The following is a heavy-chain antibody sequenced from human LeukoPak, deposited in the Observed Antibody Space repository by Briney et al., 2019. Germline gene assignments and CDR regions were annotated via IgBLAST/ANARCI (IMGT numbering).Heavy chain of an antibody. V-gene: IGHV1-2*02. CDR2: SDPNSGAT. D-gene: IGHD3-22*01. J-gene: IGHJ4*02. Sequence: GASVKVSCKTSGYTFISYYIHWLRQAPGQGLEWLGWSDPNSGATKYEHFQGTVTMTWDTSIDTAYMELTRLTSDDTAVYYCARAKPYDNNGYSPELRYWGQGTLVTVS. CDR1: GYTFISYY. CDR3: ARAKPYDNNGYSPELRY.